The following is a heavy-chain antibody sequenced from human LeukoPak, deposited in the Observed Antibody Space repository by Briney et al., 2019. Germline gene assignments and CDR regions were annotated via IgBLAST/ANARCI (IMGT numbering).Heavy chain of an antibody. J-gene: IGHJ4*02. CDR2: IYSSGST. CDR1: GGSFSSRPYY. D-gene: IGHD6-13*01. Sequence: SETLSLTCTVSGGSFSSRPYYWSWIRQPAGKGLEWIGRIYSSGSTNYNPSLKSRVTISIDTSKNHFSLKLSSVTAADTAVYYCATVRIAAAGYYFDSWGQGTLVTVSS. CDR3: ATVRIAAAGYYFDS. V-gene: IGHV4-61*02.